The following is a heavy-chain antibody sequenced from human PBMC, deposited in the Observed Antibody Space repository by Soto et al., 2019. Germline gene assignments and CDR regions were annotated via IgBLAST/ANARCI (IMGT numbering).Heavy chain of an antibody. J-gene: IGHJ4*02. CDR3: ARMVGATLVAF. D-gene: IGHD1-26*01. CDR1: GASISSTTSGNW. CDR2: IYHSGST. Sequence: QVQLQESGPGLVRPSGTLSLTCAVSGASISSTTSGNWWSWVRQPPGKGLEWIGEIYHSGSTNYNPSRQSRVTMSVDKYKNQFSLKLSSVTAADTAVYYCARMVGATLVAFWGQGTLVTVSS. V-gene: IGHV4-4*02.